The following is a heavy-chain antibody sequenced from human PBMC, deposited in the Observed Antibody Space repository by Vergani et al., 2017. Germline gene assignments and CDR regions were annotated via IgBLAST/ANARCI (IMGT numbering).Heavy chain of an antibody. Sequence: LVESGGGSVKPGGSLRLSCAASGFKFSDHYMSWIRQAPGKGLEWVSHISPGASTVSYTDSVTGRFTVSRDNDNNSLTLDMTTLRVEDTAVYYCAKNPGITTTRHYYAMDVGGKGTTVTVSS. CDR3: AKNPGITTTRHYYAMDV. CDR1: GFKFSDHY. J-gene: IGHJ6*04. CDR2: ISPGASTV. D-gene: IGHD1-20*01. V-gene: IGHV3-11*04.